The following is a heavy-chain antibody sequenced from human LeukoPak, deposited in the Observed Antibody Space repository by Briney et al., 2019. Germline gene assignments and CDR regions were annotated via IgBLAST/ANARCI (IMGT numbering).Heavy chain of an antibody. D-gene: IGHD6-19*01. CDR3: ARGDGGWYYFDY. J-gene: IGHJ4*02. V-gene: IGHV3-21*01. CDR2: ISSSSSYI. CDR1: GFTFSSYS. Sequence: SGGSLRLSCAASGFTFSSYSMNWVRQAPGKGLEWVSSISSSSSYIYYADSVKGRSTISRDNAKNSLYLQVNSLRAEDTAVYYCARGDGGWYYFDYWGQGTLVTVSS.